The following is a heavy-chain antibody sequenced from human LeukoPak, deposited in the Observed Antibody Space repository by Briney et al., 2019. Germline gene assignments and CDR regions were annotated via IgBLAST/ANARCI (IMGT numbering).Heavy chain of an antibody. D-gene: IGHD3-9*01. V-gene: IGHV3-30*04. J-gene: IGHJ4*02. Sequence: GGSLRLSCAASGFTFSSYAMHWVRQAPGKGLEGVAVISYDGSNKYYADSVKGRFTISRDKSKNTLYLQMNSLRAEDTAVYYCARVPLRYFDWLSSAAPFDYWGQGTLVTVSS. CDR1: GFTFSSYA. CDR3: ARVPLRYFDWLSSAAPFDY. CDR2: ISYDGSNK.